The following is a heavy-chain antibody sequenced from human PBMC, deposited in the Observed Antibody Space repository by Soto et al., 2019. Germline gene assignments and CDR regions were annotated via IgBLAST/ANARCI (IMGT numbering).Heavy chain of an antibody. V-gene: IGHV4-30-4*01. Sequence: SETLSLTCPVSAGSISSGDYSWSWIRQPPGQGLVWIGYIYYSGSTYYNPSLKSRVTISVDTSKNQFSLKLSSVTAADTAVYYGARDAAVGGRPRRSGMDVWGQGTTRTVSS. CDR3: ARDAAVGGRPRRSGMDV. CDR1: AGSISSGDYS. J-gene: IGHJ6*02. CDR2: IYYSGST. D-gene: IGHD6-19*01.